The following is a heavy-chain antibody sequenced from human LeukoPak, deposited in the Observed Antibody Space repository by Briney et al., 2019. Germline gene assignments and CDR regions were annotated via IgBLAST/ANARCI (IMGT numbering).Heavy chain of an antibody. D-gene: IGHD3-3*01. Sequence: SGGSLRLSCAASGFTFSSSAMSWVRQAPGKGLEWVSIISGSGGSTYYADSVKGRFTISRDNSKNTLYLQVNSLRAEDTAVYYCAISYYDFWSVYFDYWGQGTLVTVSS. CDR1: GFTFSSSA. CDR3: AISYYDFWSVYFDY. J-gene: IGHJ4*02. CDR2: ISGSGGST. V-gene: IGHV3-23*01.